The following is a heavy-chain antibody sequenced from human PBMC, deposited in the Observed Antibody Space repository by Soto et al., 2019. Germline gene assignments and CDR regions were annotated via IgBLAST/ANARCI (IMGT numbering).Heavy chain of an antibody. CDR2: IWYDGSNK. Sequence: PGGSLRLSCAASGFTFSSYGMHWVRQAPGKGLEWVAVIWYDGSNKYYADSVKGRFTISRDNSKNTLYLQMNSLRAEDTAVYYCARDRDYYDSSGYYGLAPDDFDIWGQGTMVTVSS. D-gene: IGHD3-22*01. CDR3: ARDRDYYDSSGYYGLAPDDFDI. V-gene: IGHV3-33*01. J-gene: IGHJ3*02. CDR1: GFTFSSYG.